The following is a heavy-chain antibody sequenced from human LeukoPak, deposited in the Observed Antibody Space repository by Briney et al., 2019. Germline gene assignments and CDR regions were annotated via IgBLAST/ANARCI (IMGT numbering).Heavy chain of an antibody. CDR1: GGSISSDY. D-gene: IGHD6-13*01. Sequence: SETLSLTCTVSGGSISSDYWSWIRQPAGKGLEWIGRIYTSGSTNYNPSLKSRVTMSVDTSKNQFSLKLSSVTAADTAVYYCGTAPYSSSWYRTYTYPNYYIDVRGTGTTVTISS. CDR2: IYTSGST. J-gene: IGHJ6*03. V-gene: IGHV4-4*07. CDR3: GTAPYSSSWYRTYTYPNYYIDV.